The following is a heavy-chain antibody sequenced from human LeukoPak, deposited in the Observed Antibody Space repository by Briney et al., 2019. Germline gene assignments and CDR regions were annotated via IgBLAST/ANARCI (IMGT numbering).Heavy chain of an antibody. D-gene: IGHD6-19*01. CDR2: ISYDGSNK. CDR1: GFTFSTYG. CDR3: AKVREPYSSGWYYFDY. Sequence: GGSLRLSCAASGFTFSTYGMHWVRQAPGKGLEWVAVISYDGSNKYYADSVKGRFTISRDNSKNTLYLQMNSLRAEDTAVYYCAKVREPYSSGWYYFDYWGQGTLVTVSS. V-gene: IGHV3-30*18. J-gene: IGHJ4*02.